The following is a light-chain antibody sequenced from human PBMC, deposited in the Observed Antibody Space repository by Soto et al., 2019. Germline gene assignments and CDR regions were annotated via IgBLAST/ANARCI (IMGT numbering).Light chain of an antibody. CDR1: QSLAFRDGNIY. CDR3: AEAALLPHA. Sequence: DIVLTQTPLSLVVTLGQPASISCKSSQSLAFRDGNIYLNWLQQRPGQPPRLLIYKTSNRFSGVQDRVSCSGAGTEFKLKISKVEAEDVGVYYCAEAALLPHAFGQGTKVEIK. V-gene: IGKV2-24*01. CDR2: KTS. J-gene: IGKJ1*01.